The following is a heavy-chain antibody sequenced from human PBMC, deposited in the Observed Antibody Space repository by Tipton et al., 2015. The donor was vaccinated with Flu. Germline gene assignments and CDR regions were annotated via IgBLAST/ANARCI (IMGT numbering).Heavy chain of an antibody. CDR1: GFSLSTSGVG. CDR3: AHSHERWVQLKPYYFDY. CDR2: ISWDDDK. D-gene: IGHD5-24*01. J-gene: IGHJ4*02. Sequence: LVKPTQTLTLTCTFSGFSLSTSGVGVGWIRQPPGKALEWLSLISWDDDKRYSPSLKSRLTITKDTSKNQVVLTMTNMDPADTGTYYCAHSHERWVQLKPYYFDYWGQGTLVTVSS. V-gene: IGHV2-5*02.